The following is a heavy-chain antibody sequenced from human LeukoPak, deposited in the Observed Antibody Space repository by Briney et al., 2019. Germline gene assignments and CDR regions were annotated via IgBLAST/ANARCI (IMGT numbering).Heavy chain of an antibody. CDR1: GFTFSSYS. Sequence: PGGSLRLSCAASGFTFSSYSMNWVRQAPGKGLEWVSSISSSSSYIYYADSVKGRFTISRDNAKNSLYLQMNSLRAEDTAVYYCARDPGYYYDSSGYPPAFEDWGQGTLVTVSS. D-gene: IGHD3-22*01. CDR2: ISSSSSYI. V-gene: IGHV3-21*01. CDR3: ARDPGYYYDSSGYPPAFED. J-gene: IGHJ4*02.